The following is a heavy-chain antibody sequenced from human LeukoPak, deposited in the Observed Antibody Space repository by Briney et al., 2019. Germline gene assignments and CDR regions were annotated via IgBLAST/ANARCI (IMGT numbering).Heavy chain of an antibody. J-gene: IGHJ4*02. CDR3: ASSTHHYDSSGYNHRGGIDY. CDR2: ISSSSVYI. CDR1: GFTFSSYS. D-gene: IGHD3-22*01. Sequence: GGSLRLSCAASGFTFSSYSINWVRQAAGKVLEWVSSISSSSVYIYYADSVKGRFTISRHNAKNSLYMKMNSLRAEDTAVYYCASSTHHYDSSGYNHRGGIDYWGQGTLVTVTS. V-gene: IGHV3-21*01.